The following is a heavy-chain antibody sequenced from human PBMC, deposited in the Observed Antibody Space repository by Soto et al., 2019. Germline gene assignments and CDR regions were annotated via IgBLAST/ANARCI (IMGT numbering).Heavy chain of an antibody. D-gene: IGHD1-26*01. V-gene: IGHV1-8*01. J-gene: IGHJ3*02. CDR3: ARERSSGAFDI. CDR2: MNPNSANT. Sequence: QVQLVQSGAEVKKPGASVKVSCKTSGYTFTSYDINWVRQATGQGLEWMGWMNPNSANTAYAQKFQGRVTMTRNTSIIPAYMELSSLRSEATAVSYCARERSSGAFDIWGQGTMVTVSS. CDR1: GYTFTSYD.